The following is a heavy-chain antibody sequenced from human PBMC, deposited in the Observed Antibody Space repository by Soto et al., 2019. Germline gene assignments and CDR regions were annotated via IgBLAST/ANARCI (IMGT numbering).Heavy chain of an antibody. Sequence: GGSLRLSCAASGVTFCGSAIHWVRQASGKGLEWVGRIRGKANSYATIYAASVKGRFTISRDDSKNTAYLQMNSLKTEDTAVYYCTRYDGDYVFDYWGQGTLVTVSS. CDR2: IRGKANSYAT. V-gene: IGHV3-73*01. CDR3: TRYDGDYVFDY. CDR1: GVTFCGSA. D-gene: IGHD4-17*01. J-gene: IGHJ4*02.